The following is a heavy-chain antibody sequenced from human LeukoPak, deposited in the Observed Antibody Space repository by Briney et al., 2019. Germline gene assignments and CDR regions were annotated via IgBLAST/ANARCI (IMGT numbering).Heavy chain of an antibody. CDR3: ARRVGFYGSGSLNYFDP. D-gene: IGHD3-10*01. CDR1: SGSISTSNYY. CDR2: IFRTGST. Sequence: RTSETLSLTCTVSSGSISTSNYYWGWIRQPPGKGLEWIGSIFRTGSTYYSASLKSRVSISVDTSKNHIALKLTSVTAADTAVYFCARRVGFYGSGSLNYFDPWGQGILVSVS. V-gene: IGHV4-39*02. J-gene: IGHJ5*01.